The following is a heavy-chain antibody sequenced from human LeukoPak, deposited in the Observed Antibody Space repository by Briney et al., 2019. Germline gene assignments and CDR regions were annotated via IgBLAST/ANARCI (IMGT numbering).Heavy chain of an antibody. V-gene: IGHV3-11*01. D-gene: IGHD3-22*01. CDR1: GFTFSDHY. J-gene: IGHJ4*02. CDR3: ARDDLIVVVTRMVFDY. CDR2: ISTRAAII. Sequence: PGGSLRLSCAASGFTFSDHYMSWIRQAPGKGLEWVAYISTRAAIIYYVDSVKGRFTVSADNAKYSLYLQMNSLRPEDTALYYCARDDLIVVVTRMVFDYWGQGTLVTVSS.